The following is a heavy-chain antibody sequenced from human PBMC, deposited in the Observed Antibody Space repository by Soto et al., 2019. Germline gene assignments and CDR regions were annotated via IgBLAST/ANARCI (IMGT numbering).Heavy chain of an antibody. CDR1: GFTFSSYS. J-gene: IGHJ6*02. D-gene: IGHD2-2*01. V-gene: IGHV3-21*01. CDR3: ARDHHKVPYCSITRCYMRRYYYYYGMDV. Sequence: PGESLRLSYAASGFTFSSYSMNWVRQAPGKGLEWVSSISSSSSYIYYADSVKGRFTISRDNAKNSLYLQMNSLRAEDTAVYYCARDHHKVPYCSITRCYMRRYYYYYGMDVWGQGTTVTVSS. CDR2: ISSSSSYI.